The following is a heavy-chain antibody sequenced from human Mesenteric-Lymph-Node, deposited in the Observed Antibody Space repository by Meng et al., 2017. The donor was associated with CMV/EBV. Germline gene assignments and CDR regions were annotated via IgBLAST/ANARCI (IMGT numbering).Heavy chain of an antibody. D-gene: IGHD3-3*01. CDR3: ARELTEYYDFWSGARQFDY. J-gene: IGHJ4*02. V-gene: IGHV3-74*01. Sequence: GESLKISCAASGFTFSSYAMHWVRQAPGEGLMWVSRMNGDGSSRSYADSVKGRFTISRDNARNRLYLEMNSLRVEDTAVYYCARELTEYYDFWSGARQFDYWGQGTLVTVSS. CDR2: MNGDGSSR. CDR1: GFTFSSYA.